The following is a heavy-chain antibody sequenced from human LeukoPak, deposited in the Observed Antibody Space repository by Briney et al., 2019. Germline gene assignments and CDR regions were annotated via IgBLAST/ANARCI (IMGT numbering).Heavy chain of an antibody. V-gene: IGHV3-7*04. CDR3: ARGQKLAP. J-gene: IGHJ5*02. CDR2: INEDGSDK. CDR1: GFTFSTYW. D-gene: IGHD6-13*01. Sequence: GGSLRLSCAASGFTFSTYWMSWVRQAPGKGLEWVANINEDGSDKYYVDSVKGRFTISRDNAENSLYLQMNSLRADDTAVYYCARGQKLAPWGQGTLVTVSS.